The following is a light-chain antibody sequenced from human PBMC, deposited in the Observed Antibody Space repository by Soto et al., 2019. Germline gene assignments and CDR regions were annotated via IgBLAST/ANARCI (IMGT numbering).Light chain of an antibody. CDR2: KAS. CDR3: QHYNRYSEA. Sequence: DIQMTQSPSTLSGSVGDIVTITCRASQTISSWLAWYQQKPGQAPKLLIYKASTLKSGVPSRFSGSGSGTQFTLTISRLQPDEFATYYFQHYNRYSEAFGQGTKGELK. V-gene: IGKV1-5*03. J-gene: IGKJ1*01. CDR1: QTISSW.